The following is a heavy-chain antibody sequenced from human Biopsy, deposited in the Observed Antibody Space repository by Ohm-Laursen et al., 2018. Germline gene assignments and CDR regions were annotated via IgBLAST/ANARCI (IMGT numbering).Heavy chain of an antibody. D-gene: IGHD2-15*01. CDR3: GNEVHGRDY. CDR1: GKTFGDYQ. V-gene: IGHV4-34*08. CDR2: INQAGAT. Sequence: SETLSLTCAVFGKTFGDYQWSWIRQPPGKGLEWIGQINQAGATNSNPSLKSRVSISADASKCEFSLRLTSVTAADTAVYLCGNEVHGRDYWGLGAQVTVSS. J-gene: IGHJ4*02.